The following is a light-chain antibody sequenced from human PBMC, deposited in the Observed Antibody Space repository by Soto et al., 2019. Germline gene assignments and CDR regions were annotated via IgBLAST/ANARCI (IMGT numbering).Light chain of an antibody. Sequence: EVVLTQSPGTLSLSPGERATLSCRASQSVSNNYFAWYQQKPGQAPRLLIFGSSDRATGIPDRFSGSGSGTDFTLTISXXXPXXXXXXXXXXXXXXPPYTFGQGTKLEIK. CDR3: XXXXXXPPYT. CDR1: QSVSNNY. CDR2: GSS. J-gene: IGKJ2*01. V-gene: IGKV3-20*01.